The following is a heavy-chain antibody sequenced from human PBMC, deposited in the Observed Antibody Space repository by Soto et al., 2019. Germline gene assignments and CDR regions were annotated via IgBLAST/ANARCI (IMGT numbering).Heavy chain of an antibody. CDR1: GFTFSSHG. CDR3: AKEFRHDNWFFEH. J-gene: IGHJ4*02. Sequence: GGSLRLSCAVSGFTFSSHGMQWVRQAPGKGLEWVAVIALDGSVSYYTDSVRGRFTVSRDNSKSILYLQMNSLRAEDTAVYYCAKEFRHDNWFFEHWGQGTQVTVSS. CDR2: IALDGSVS. D-gene: IGHD3-22*01. V-gene: IGHV3-30*18.